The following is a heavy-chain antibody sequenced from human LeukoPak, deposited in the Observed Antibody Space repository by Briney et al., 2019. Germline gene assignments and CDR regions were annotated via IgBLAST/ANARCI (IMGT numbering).Heavy chain of an antibody. D-gene: IGHD6-13*01. J-gene: IGHJ5*02. CDR1: GFTFSSYW. Sequence: GGSLRLSCAASGFTFSSYWMNWVRQAPGKGLEWVANIKKDGSEKKYADSVKGRFTISRDNAKNSLYLQMNSLTAEGTAMYYCMTASRSNSWTTPTWGQGTLVSVSS. CDR2: IKKDGSEK. CDR3: MTASRSNSWTTPT. V-gene: IGHV3-7*01.